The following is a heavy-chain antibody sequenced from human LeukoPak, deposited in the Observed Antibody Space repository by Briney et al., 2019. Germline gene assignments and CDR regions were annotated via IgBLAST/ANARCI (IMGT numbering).Heavy chain of an antibody. CDR3: ARDSISGTFDY. V-gene: IGHV1-2*02. J-gene: IGHJ4*02. D-gene: IGHD1-26*01. CDR1: GYTFTGYY. Sequence: ASVKVSCKASGYTFTGYYMHWVRQAPGQGLEWMGWINPNSGGTNYAQKFQGRVTMTRDTSISTAYMELSRLRSDDTVVYYRARDSISGTFDYWGQGTLVTVSS. CDR2: INPNSGGT.